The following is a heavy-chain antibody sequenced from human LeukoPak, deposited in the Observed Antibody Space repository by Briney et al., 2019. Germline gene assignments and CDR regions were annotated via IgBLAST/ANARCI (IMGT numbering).Heavy chain of an antibody. CDR2: ISSSGSTI. CDR1: GGSINSYY. J-gene: IGHJ4*02. CDR3: ARDQGRVTGTATYDY. D-gene: IGHD1-20*01. V-gene: IGHV3-11*04. Sequence: LSLTCTVSGGSINSYYMSWIRQAPGKGLEWVSYISSSGSTIYYADSVKGRFTISRDNAKNSLYLQMNSLRAEDTAVYYCARDQGRVTGTATYDYWGQGTLVTVSS.